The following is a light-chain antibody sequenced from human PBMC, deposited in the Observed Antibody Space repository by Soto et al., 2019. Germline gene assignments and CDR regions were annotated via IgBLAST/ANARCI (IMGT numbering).Light chain of an antibody. Sequence: DIQMTQSPSTLSASVGDRVTITCRASQTIGSWLAWYQQRPGKDPKPLIYMASNLESGVPRRFSGSGAGTEFTLAISSLDPDDFATDHFQQYKLQVTFGQRTRLEIK. CDR2: MAS. CDR1: QTIGSW. V-gene: IGKV1-5*03. CDR3: QQYKLQVT. J-gene: IGKJ1*01.